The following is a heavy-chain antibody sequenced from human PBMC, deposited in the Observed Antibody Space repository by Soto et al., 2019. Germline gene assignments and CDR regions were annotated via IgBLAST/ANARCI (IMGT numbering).Heavy chain of an antibody. D-gene: IGHD3-22*01. Sequence: QITLKESGPTLVKPTQTLTLTCTFSGFSLSTSGVGVGWIRQPPGKALEWLALIYWDDDKRYGPSLKSRLTITKDTSKIQVVLTMTNMDPVDTATYYCAHLTYYYDSSGYYSRAEYFQHWGQGTLVTVSS. V-gene: IGHV2-5*05. CDR3: AHLTYYYDSSGYYSRAEYFQH. CDR1: GFSLSTSGVG. CDR2: IYWDDDK. J-gene: IGHJ1*01.